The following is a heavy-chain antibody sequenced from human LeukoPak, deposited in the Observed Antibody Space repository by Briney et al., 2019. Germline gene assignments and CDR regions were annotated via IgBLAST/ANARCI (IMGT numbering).Heavy chain of an antibody. J-gene: IGHJ5*02. Sequence: GASVKVSCKASGGTFSSYAISWVGQAPGLGLEWMGGIIPIFGTANYAQKFQGRVTITTDESTSTAYMELSSLRSEDTAVYYCARGDTYYDFWSGYRYNWFDPWGQGTLVTVSS. D-gene: IGHD3-3*01. CDR3: ARGDTYYDFWSGYRYNWFDP. CDR2: IIPIFGTA. V-gene: IGHV1-69*05. CDR1: GGTFSSYA.